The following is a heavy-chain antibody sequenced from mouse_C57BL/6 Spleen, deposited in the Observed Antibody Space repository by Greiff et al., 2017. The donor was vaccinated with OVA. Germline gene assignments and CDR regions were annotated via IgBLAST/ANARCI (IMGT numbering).Heavy chain of an antibody. Sequence: VQLKQSGPGLVKPSQSLSLTCSVTGYSITSGYYWNWIRQFPGNKLEWMGYISYDGSNNYNPSLKNRISITRDTSKNQFFLKLNSVTTEDTATYYCARSPSYGSSYGFAYWGQGTLVTVSA. D-gene: IGHD1-1*01. CDR2: ISYDGSN. CDR3: ARSPSYGSSYGFAY. CDR1: GYSITSGYY. J-gene: IGHJ3*01. V-gene: IGHV3-6*01.